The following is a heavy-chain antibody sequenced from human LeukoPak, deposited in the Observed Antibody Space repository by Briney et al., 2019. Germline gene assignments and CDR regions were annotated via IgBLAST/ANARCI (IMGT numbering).Heavy chain of an antibody. D-gene: IGHD3-9*01. CDR1: GGSISSGYY. J-gene: IGHJ3*02. Sequence: SETLSLTCTVSGGSISSGYYWGWIRQPPGKGLEWIGSIYHSGSTYYSPSLKSRVTISVDTSKNQFSLKLSSVTAADTAVYYCARVLSYDILTGYTPHGAFDIWGQGTMVTVSS. CDR2: IYHSGST. V-gene: IGHV4-38-2*02. CDR3: ARVLSYDILTGYTPHGAFDI.